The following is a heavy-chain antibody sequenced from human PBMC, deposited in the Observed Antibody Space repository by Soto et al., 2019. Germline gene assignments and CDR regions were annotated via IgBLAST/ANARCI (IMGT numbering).Heavy chain of an antibody. J-gene: IGHJ3*02. CDR3: ASLRYYDSSGPIGAFDI. Sequence: GASVKVSCKASGYTFTSYYMHWVRQAPGQGLEWMGIINPSGGNTSYAQKFQGRVTMTTDTPTSTAYMELRSLRSDDTAVYYCASLRYYDSSGPIGAFDIWGQGTMVTVSS. D-gene: IGHD3-22*01. CDR1: GYTFTSYY. V-gene: IGHV1-46*01. CDR2: INPSGGNT.